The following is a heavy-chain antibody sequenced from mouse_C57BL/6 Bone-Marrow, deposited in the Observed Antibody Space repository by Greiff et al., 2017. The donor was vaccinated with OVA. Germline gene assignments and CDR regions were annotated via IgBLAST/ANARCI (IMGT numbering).Heavy chain of an antibody. CDR1: GYAFSSYW. D-gene: IGHD1-1*01. V-gene: IGHV1-80*01. Sequence: LVESGAELVKPGASVKIPCKASGYAFSSYWMNWVKQRSGKGLEWIGQIYPGDGDTNYNGKLKGKATLTADKSSSTAYMQLSSLTSEDSAVYFCASTDGSRYFDVWGTGTTVTVSS. J-gene: IGHJ1*03. CDR2: IYPGDGDT. CDR3: ASTDGSRYFDV.